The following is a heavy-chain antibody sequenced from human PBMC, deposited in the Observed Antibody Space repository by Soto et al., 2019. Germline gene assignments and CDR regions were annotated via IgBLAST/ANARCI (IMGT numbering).Heavy chain of an antibody. J-gene: IGHJ4*02. CDR2: IYYKGSA. CDR1: GGSIDGSAFY. Sequence: SGTLSLTCSVPGGSIDGSAFYWGWIRQPPGKGLEWIGSIYYKGSAYYKPSLKSRVTISVDTSANQFSLRLTSVTAADTAVYFCERSSRARVSHFFDNWGQGTLGT. V-gene: IGHV4-39*01. D-gene: IGHD6-6*01. CDR3: ERSSRARVSHFFDN.